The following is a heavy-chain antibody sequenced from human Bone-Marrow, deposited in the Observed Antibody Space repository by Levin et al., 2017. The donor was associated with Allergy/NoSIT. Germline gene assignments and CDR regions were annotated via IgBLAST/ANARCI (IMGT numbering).Heavy chain of an antibody. J-gene: IGHJ6*02. V-gene: IGHV3-49*03. D-gene: IGHD4-17*01. CDR2: IRSKAYGGTT. Sequence: SCTASGFTFGDYAMSWFRQAPGKGLEWVGFIRSKAYGGTTEYAASVKGRFTISRDDSKSIAYLQMNSLKTEDTAVCYCTRVDGDYVYYYYGMDVWGQGTTVTVSS. CDR3: TRVDGDYVYYYYGMDV. CDR1: GFTFGDYA.